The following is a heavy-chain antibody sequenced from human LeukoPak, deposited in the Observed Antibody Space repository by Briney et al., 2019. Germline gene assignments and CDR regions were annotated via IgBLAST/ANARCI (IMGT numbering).Heavy chain of an antibody. CDR2: SNEDGSTT. J-gene: IGHJ4*02. D-gene: IGHD1-26*01. Sequence: GPLRLSCAASGFTFSSNWMHWVRQAPGKGLVWVSRSNEDGSTTNYADSVKGRFTISRDNAKNTLYLQMNSLTAEDTAVYYCVRDLGGRSGHWGQGTLVTVSS. CDR3: VRDLGGRSGH. CDR1: GFTFSSNW. V-gene: IGHV3-74*01.